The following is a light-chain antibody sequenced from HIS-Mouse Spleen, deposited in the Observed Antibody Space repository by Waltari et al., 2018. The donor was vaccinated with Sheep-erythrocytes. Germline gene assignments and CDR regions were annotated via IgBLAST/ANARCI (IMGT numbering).Light chain of an antibody. V-gene: IGKV3-15*01. J-gene: IGKJ2*01. CDR3: QQYNNWMYT. CDR2: GAS. CDR1: QSVSSN. Sequence: EIVMTQSLATLSVYPGERATLSCRASQSVSSNLAWYQQKPGQAPRLLIYGASTRATGIPARFSGSGSGTEFTLTISSMQSEDFAVYYCQQYNNWMYTFGQGTKLEIK.